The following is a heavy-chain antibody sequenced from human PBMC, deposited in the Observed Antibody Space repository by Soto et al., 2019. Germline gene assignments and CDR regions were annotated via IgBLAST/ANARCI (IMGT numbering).Heavy chain of an antibody. D-gene: IGHD2-2*01. V-gene: IGHV1-69*01. CDR3: ARDEVGYCSSTSFRDGNYGMDV. CDR2: IIPIFGTA. Sequence: QVQLVQSGAEVKKPGSSVKVSCKASGGTFSSYAISWVRQAPGQGLEWMGGIIPIFGTANYAQKFQGRVTITADESTSTAYMELSRLRSEDTAVYYCARDEVGYCSSTSFRDGNYGMDVWGQGTTVTVSS. J-gene: IGHJ6*02. CDR1: GGTFSSYA.